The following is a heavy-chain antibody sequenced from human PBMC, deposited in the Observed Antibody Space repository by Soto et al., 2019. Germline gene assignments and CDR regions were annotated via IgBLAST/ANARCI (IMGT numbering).Heavy chain of an antibody. J-gene: IGHJ4*02. D-gene: IGHD1-1*01. CDR1: GYTFTSYG. CDR3: ARDGYTFGSYYFDH. Sequence: QAQLVQSGAEVKKPGASVKVSCKTSGYTFTSYGIIWVRQAPGQGLEWMGWISGYNGNTEYGQKFQGRVTMTTDTSASTAYVELRSLRSDDTAVYYCARDGYTFGSYYFDHWGQGTLGTVSS. V-gene: IGHV1-18*01. CDR2: ISGYNGNT.